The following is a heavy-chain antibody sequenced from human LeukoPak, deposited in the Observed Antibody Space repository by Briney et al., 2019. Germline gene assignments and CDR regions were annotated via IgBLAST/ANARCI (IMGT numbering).Heavy chain of an antibody. CDR2: IYSGGSK. CDR1: GFTLSSNY. CDR3: ARLYGPDAFDI. V-gene: IGHV3-66*01. J-gene: IGHJ3*02. D-gene: IGHD4-17*01. Sequence: QTGGSLRLSCAASGFTLSSNYMSWVRQAPGKGREGDSVIYSGGSKSYTESVKGRFTISRDSSKKTLFLQMNSLRAEDTAVYYCARLYGPDAFDIWGQGTMVTVSS.